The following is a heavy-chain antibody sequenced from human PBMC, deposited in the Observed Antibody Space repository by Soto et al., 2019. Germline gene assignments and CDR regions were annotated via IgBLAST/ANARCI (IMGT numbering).Heavy chain of an antibody. V-gene: IGHV3-23*01. CDR3: AKGGETYYDFWSGHPV. CDR2: ITGSGGGSNK. J-gene: IGHJ6*02. Sequence: GGSLRLSCAASGFMFSNYAMGWVRQAPGRGLEWVSAITGSGGGSNKYYADSVKGRFTISRDNSKNTLYLQMNSLRAEDTAVYYCAKGGETYYDFWSGHPVWGQGTTVTVSS. D-gene: IGHD3-3*01. CDR1: GFMFSNYA.